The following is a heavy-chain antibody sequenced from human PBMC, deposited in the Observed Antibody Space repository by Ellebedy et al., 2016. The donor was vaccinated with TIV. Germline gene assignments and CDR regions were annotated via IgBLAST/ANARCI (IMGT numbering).Heavy chain of an antibody. Sequence: SETLSLXCAVYGESLIGYYWSWIRQPPGKGLEWIGETNPSGSTNYNPSLKSRVTISVDTSKNQFSLNLSSVTAADTAVYYCARELAAQDEDYMDVWGKGTTVTVSS. CDR3: ARELAAQDEDYMDV. D-gene: IGHD2-15*01. V-gene: IGHV4-34*01. CDR2: TNPSGST. J-gene: IGHJ6*03. CDR1: GESLIGYY.